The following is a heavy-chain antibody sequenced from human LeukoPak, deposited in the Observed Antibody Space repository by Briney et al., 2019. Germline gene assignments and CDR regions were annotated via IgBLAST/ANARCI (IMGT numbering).Heavy chain of an antibody. CDR1: GDSVSSNSAA. CDR2: TYYRSKWYN. Sequence: SQTLSPTCGISGDSVSSNSAAWNWIRQSPSRGLEWLGRTYYRSKWYNGYALSVKSRITINPDTSKNQFSLKLSSVTAADTAVYYCARETYDILTGYYNWFFDIWGQGTMVTVSS. CDR3: ARETYDILTGYYNWFFDI. V-gene: IGHV6-1*01. D-gene: IGHD3-9*01. J-gene: IGHJ3*02.